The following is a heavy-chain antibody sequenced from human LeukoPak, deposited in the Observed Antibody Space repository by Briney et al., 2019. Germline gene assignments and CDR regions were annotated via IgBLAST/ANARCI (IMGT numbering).Heavy chain of an antibody. CDR3: ARDRGSSRYHDAFDI. J-gene: IGHJ3*02. Sequence: PGGSLRLSCAAAGFTFSSYGMHWVRRAPGKGLGWVAVIWYDGSNKYYADSVKGRFTISRDNSKNTLYLQMNSLRAEDTAVYYCARDRGSSRYHDAFDIWGQGTMVTVSS. CDR2: IWYDGSNK. CDR1: GFTFSSYG. V-gene: IGHV3-33*01. D-gene: IGHD6-13*01.